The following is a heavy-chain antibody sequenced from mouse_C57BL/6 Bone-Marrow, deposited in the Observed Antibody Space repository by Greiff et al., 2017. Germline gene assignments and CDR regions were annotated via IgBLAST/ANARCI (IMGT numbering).Heavy chain of an antibody. CDR3: ESLFYYDYDGYAMDY. J-gene: IGHJ4*01. CDR1: GFTFTDYY. V-gene: IGHV7-3*01. Sequence: EVMLVESGGGLVQPGGSLSLSCAASGFTFTDYYMSWVRQPPGKALEWLGFIRNKANGYTTEYSASVKGRFTISRDNSQSILYLQMNALRAEDSGTYDGESLFYYDYDGYAMDYWGQGTSVTVSS. D-gene: IGHD2-4*01. CDR2: IRNKANGYTT.